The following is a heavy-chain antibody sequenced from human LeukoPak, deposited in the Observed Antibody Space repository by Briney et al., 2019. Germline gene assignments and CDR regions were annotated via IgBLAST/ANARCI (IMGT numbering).Heavy chain of an antibody. CDR2: IYYSGST. CDR1: GGSISSSSYY. CDR3: ARHGSGIYDFWSGYYSGYYMGV. V-gene: IGHV4-39*01. J-gene: IGHJ6*03. D-gene: IGHD3-3*01. Sequence: SETLSLTCTVSGGSISSSSYYWGWIRQPPGKGLEWIGSIYYSGSTYYNPSLKSRVTISVDTSKNQFSLKLNSVTAADTAVYYCARHGSGIYDFWSGYYSGYYMGVWGKGTTVTVSS.